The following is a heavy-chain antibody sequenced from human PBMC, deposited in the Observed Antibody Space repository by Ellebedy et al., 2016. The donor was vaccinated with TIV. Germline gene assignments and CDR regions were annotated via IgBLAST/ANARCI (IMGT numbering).Heavy chain of an antibody. J-gene: IGHJ4*02. CDR2: ISTSSSYT. Sequence: GESLKISCVASGFTFSDYYMSWIRQAPGKGLEWVSTISTSSSYTKCADSVKGRFTVSRDDAKNSLHLHMNSLKAKDTAVYYCVRTGRPWFDYWGQGTLVTVPS. D-gene: IGHD2-8*02. CDR3: VRTGRPWFDY. CDR1: GFTFSDYY. V-gene: IGHV3-11*06.